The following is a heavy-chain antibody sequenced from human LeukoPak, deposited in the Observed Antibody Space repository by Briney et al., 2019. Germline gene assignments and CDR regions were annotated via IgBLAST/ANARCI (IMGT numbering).Heavy chain of an antibody. CDR1: GFTFSSYG. CDR3: AKRKGSGSFPDY. J-gene: IGHJ4*02. CDR2: ISYDGSNK. D-gene: IGHD3-10*01. Sequence: PGGSLRLSCAASGFTFSSYGMHWVRQAPGKGLEWVAVISYDGSNKYYADSVKGRFTISRDNSKNTLYLQMNSLRAEDTAVYYCAKRKGSGSFPDYWGQGTLVTVSS. V-gene: IGHV3-30*18.